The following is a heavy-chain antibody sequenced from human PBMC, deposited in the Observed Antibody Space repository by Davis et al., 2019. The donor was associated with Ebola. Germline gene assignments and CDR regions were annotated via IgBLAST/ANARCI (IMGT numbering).Heavy chain of an antibody. J-gene: IGHJ6*02. D-gene: IGHD3-22*01. V-gene: IGHV4-59*01. Sequence: SETLSLTCTVSGGSISSYYWSWIRQPPGKGLEWIGYIYYSGSTNYNPSLKSRVTISVDTSKNQFSLKLSSVTAADTAVYYCARDRYYDSSGYYYYYGMDVWGQGTTATVSS. CDR3: ARDRYYDSSGYYYYYGMDV. CDR1: GGSISSYY. CDR2: IYYSGST.